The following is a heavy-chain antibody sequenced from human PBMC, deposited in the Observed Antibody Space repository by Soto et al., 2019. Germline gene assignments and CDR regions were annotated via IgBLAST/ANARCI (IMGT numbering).Heavy chain of an antibody. CDR2: INHSGST. D-gene: IGHD6-19*01. V-gene: IGHV4-34*01. CDR1: GGSFSGYY. Sequence: SETLSLTCAVYGGSFSGYYWIRIRQPPGKGLEWIGEINHSGSTNYNPSLKSRVTISVDTSKNQFSLKLSSVTPEDTAVYYCARGAHGMAVANFDSWGQGTLVTVSS. CDR3: ARGAHGMAVANFDS. J-gene: IGHJ4*02.